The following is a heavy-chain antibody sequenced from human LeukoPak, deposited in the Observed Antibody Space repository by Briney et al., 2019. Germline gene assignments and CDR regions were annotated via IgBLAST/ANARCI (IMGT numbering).Heavy chain of an antibody. V-gene: IGHV1-8*01. CDR1: GYTFTSYD. J-gene: IGHJ3*02. CDR3: ARVNTYYYGSEVSRAFHM. CDR2: MNPNSGNT. D-gene: IGHD3-10*01. Sequence: ASVKISCKASGYTFTSYDINWVRQATGQGLEWMGWMNPNSGNTGSSQKFQGSVTMTRNTSTATAYMELSSLKSEDTAVYYCARVNTYYYGSEVSRAFHMWGQGTMVTVSS.